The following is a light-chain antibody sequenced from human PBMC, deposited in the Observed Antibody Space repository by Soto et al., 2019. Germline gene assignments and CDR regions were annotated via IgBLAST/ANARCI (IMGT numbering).Light chain of an antibody. Sequence: QCVLTQPPSASVTPGQRVTISCSRTRSNIGSNTVNCYRLLPGTAPELLMYSNNQRPSGVPGRFSASKSGTSASLAISGLQSEDESDYYCAAWDDRLNGYVFGTGTKVTVL. CDR3: AAWDDRLNGYV. CDR2: SNN. CDR1: RSNIGSNT. J-gene: IGLJ1*01. V-gene: IGLV1-44*01.